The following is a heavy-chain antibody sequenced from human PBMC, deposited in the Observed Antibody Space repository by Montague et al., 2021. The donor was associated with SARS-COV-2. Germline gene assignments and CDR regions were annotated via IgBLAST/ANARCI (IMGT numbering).Heavy chain of an antibody. CDR3: VRSVGRRGTLYNSGWSKYPFDF. CDR1: GESFSEYI. V-gene: IGHV4-34*01. Sequence: SETLSLTCAVYGESFSEYIWNWIRQPPGKGLEWIGEINHRGLTKYNPSLNSRVTLSVDTSRNQFSLKLNSVAAADTAMYYCVRSVGRRGTLYNSGWSKYPFDFWGQGTLVTVSS. J-gene: IGHJ4*02. D-gene: IGHD6-19*01. CDR2: INHRGLT.